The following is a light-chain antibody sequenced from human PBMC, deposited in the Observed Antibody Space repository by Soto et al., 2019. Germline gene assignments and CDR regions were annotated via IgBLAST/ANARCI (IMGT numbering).Light chain of an antibody. Sequence: GDRVTITCRASQSISSWLAWYQQKPEKAPKSLIYAASSLHSGVPSRFSGSGSGTDFTLTISSLEPEDFAVYYCQQRSNWPITFGQGTRLEIK. J-gene: IGKJ5*01. V-gene: IGKV1D-16*01. CDR1: QSISSW. CDR3: QQRSNWPIT. CDR2: AAS.